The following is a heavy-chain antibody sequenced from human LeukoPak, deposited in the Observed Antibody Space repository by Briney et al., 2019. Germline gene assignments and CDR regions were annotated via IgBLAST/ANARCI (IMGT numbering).Heavy chain of an antibody. CDR3: ASGGRGGHSSTWYQVS. Sequence: PGGSLRLSCAASGFTFDDYAMHWVRQAPGKGLEWVSGISWNSGSIGYADSVKGRFTTSRDNAKNSLYLQMNSLRADDTAVYYCASGGRGGHSSTWYQVSWGQGTLVTVSS. D-gene: IGHD6-13*01. J-gene: IGHJ5*02. CDR1: GFTFDDYA. CDR2: ISWNSGSI. V-gene: IGHV3-9*01.